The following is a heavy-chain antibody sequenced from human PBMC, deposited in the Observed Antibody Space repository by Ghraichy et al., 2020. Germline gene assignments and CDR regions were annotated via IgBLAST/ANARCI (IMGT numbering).Heavy chain of an antibody. CDR2: SYHSGST. D-gene: IGHD7-27*01. J-gene: IGHJ2*01. CDR3: ASDTGERYL. CDR1: GGSIRSGGYS. V-gene: IGHV4-30-2*01. Sequence: SETLYLTCAVSGGSIRSGGYSWSCIRQPPGKGLEWIGYSYHSGSTYYNPSLKSRGTISVDRSKNQFSLKLSSVTAADTAVYYGASDTGERYLCGRGTLVNVSS.